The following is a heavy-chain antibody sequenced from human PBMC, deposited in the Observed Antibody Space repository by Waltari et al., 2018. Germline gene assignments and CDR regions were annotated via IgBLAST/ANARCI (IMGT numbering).Heavy chain of an antibody. D-gene: IGHD3-10*01. CDR2: INYTGST. V-gene: IGHV4-59*01. CDR1: GVPIGDSY. Sequence: QVSLQESGPRLLKPSETLSLTCTISGVPIGDSYCIWIRQSTGKGLEYIGYINYTGSTAHKLSLKIRVTRSLDKSENQCSLTLTSVTPADTAVYYWARGNYLEAAWIVVWGEGTLVTVSS. J-gene: IGHJ4*02. CDR3: ARGNYLEAAWIVV.